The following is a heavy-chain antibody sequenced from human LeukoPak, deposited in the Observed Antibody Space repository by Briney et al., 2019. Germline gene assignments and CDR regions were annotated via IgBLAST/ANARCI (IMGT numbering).Heavy chain of an antibody. CDR1: GDTFSSYT. CDR2: IIPILGIA. CDR3: AREAHKCSTTSCLFIGRTFDY. D-gene: IGHD2-2*01. J-gene: IGHJ4*02. V-gene: IGHV1-69*02. Sequence: SSVTVSRKASGDTFSSYTISWLRQPPRQGLEWMGRIIPILGIANYAQKFQGRVTITADKSTSLAYLELSSLRSEDTAVYYCAREAHKCSTTSCLFIGRTFDYWGQGTLVSVSS.